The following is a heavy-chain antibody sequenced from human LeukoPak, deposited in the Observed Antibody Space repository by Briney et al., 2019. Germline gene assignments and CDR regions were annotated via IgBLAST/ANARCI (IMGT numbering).Heavy chain of an antibody. CDR2: IYYSGST. V-gene: IGHV4-39*07. D-gene: IGHD5-18*01. J-gene: IGHJ5*02. Sequence: PSETLSLTCTVSGGSISSSSYCWGWIRQPPGKGLEWIGSIYYSGSTYYNPSLKSQVTISVDTSKNQFSLNLSSVTAADTAIYYCAKGAGGFSYYNWFDPWGQGTLVTVSS. CDR3: AKGAGGFSYYNWFDP. CDR1: GGSISSSSYC.